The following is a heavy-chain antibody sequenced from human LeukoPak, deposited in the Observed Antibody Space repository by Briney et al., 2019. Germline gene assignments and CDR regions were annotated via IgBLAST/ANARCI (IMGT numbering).Heavy chain of an antibody. V-gene: IGHV1-69*13. CDR3: ARGSYYDSSGYRTTLNWFDP. CDR2: IIPIFGTA. J-gene: IGHJ5*02. D-gene: IGHD3-22*01. Sequence: GASVKVSCKASGGTFSSYAISWVRQAPGQGLEWMGGIIPIFGTANYAQKFQGRVTITADESTSTAYMELSSLRSEDTAVYYCARGSYYDSSGYRTTLNWFDPWGQGTLVTVSS. CDR1: GGTFSSYA.